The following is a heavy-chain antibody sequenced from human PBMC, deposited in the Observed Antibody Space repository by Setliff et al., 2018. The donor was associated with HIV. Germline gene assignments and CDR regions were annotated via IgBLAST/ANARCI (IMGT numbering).Heavy chain of an antibody. CDR3: VKWNYPNS. CDR2: TNNDGSIT. V-gene: IGHV3-74*01. Sequence: PSETLSLTCSASGFTLSDHWMHWVRQVPGKGLVWVSRTNNDGSITNYADFVKGRFTMSRDSAKNTLYLQMNSLRVEDTAVYYCVKWNYPNSWGQGTLVTV. D-gene: IGHD1-7*01. CDR1: GFTLSDHW. J-gene: IGHJ4*02.